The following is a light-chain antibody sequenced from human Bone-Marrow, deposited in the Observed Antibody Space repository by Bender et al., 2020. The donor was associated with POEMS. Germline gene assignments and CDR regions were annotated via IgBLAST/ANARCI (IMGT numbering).Light chain of an antibody. CDR3: QTWGTGIWV. CDR1: SGHSNYA. Sequence: QPVLTQSPSASASLGASVKLTCTLSSGHSNYAIAWYQQQSEKGPRYLMTVNTDGSHTKGDGISDRFSGSNSGAERYLTISSLQSEDEADYYCQTWGTGIWVFGGGTKVTVL. J-gene: IGLJ3*02. V-gene: IGLV4-69*01. CDR2: VNTDGSH.